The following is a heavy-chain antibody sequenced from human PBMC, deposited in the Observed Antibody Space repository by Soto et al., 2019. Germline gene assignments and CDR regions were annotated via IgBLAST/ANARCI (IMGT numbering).Heavy chain of an antibody. V-gene: IGHV5-51*01. CDR1: GYSFASYW. CDR2: IYPGDSDT. D-gene: IGHD6-13*01. J-gene: IGHJ6*02. Sequence: GESLKISCKGSGYSFASYWIGWVRQMPGKGLEWMGIIYPGDSDTRYSPSFQGQVTLSADKSISTAYLQWSSLKASDTAMYYCARTSAAGKYYYGMDVWGQGTTVTVS. CDR3: ARTSAAGKYYYGMDV.